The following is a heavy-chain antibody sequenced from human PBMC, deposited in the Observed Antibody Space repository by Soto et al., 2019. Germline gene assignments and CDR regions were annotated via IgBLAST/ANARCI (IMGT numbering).Heavy chain of an antibody. CDR3: ARDHITMVRGAHDAFDI. Sequence: ASVKVSCKASGYTFTSYGISWVRQAPGQGLEWMGWISAYNGNTNYAQKLQGRVTMTTDTSTSTAYMELRSLRSDDTAVYYCARDHITMVRGAHDAFDICGQGTMVTVSS. CDR1: GYTFTSYG. J-gene: IGHJ3*02. V-gene: IGHV1-18*01. CDR2: ISAYNGNT. D-gene: IGHD3-10*01.